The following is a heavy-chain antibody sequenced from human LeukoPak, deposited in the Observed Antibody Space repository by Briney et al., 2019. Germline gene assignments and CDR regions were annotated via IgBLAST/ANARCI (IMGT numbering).Heavy chain of an antibody. CDR2: ISGSGGST. Sequence: GGSLRLSCAASGFTFSSYAMSWVRQAPGKGLERVSAISGSGGSTYYADSVKGRFTISRDNSKNTLYLQMNSLRAEDTAVYYCAKPADYYGSGSYYAFDYWGQGTLVTVSS. CDR1: GFTFSSYA. V-gene: IGHV3-23*01. J-gene: IGHJ4*02. D-gene: IGHD3-10*01. CDR3: AKPADYYGSGSYYAFDY.